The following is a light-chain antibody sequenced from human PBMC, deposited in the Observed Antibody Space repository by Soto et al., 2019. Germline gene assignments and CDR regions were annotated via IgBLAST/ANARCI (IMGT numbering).Light chain of an antibody. CDR3: AAWDDSLNGHVV. V-gene: IGLV1-44*01. CDR2: SNN. CDR1: SSNIGRNP. Sequence: QSVLTQPPSASGTPGQRVTLSCSGSSSNIGRNPVNWYQQFPGTAPKLLIYSNNQRPSGVPDRFSGSKSGTSASLAISGLQSEDEADYYCAAWDDSLNGHVVFDRGTKLTVL. J-gene: IGLJ2*01.